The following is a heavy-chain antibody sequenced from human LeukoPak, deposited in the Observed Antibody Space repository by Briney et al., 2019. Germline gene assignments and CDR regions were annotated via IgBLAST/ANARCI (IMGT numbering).Heavy chain of an antibody. Sequence: GRSLRLSCAASGFTFSSCGMHWVRQAPGKGLEWVAVIWYDGSNKYYADSVKGRFTISRDNSKNTLYLQMNSLRAEDTAVYYCARDSYGMDVWGQGTTVTVSS. CDR1: GFTFSSCG. V-gene: IGHV3-33*01. CDR3: ARDSYGMDV. J-gene: IGHJ6*02. CDR2: IWYDGSNK.